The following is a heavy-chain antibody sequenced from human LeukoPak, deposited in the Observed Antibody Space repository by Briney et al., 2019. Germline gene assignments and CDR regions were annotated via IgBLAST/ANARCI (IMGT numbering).Heavy chain of an antibody. CDR1: GGSISSGDYY. J-gene: IGHJ4*02. D-gene: IGHD2-8*01. CDR3: ARAPNPDFFDD. CDR2: IYYSGGT. Sequence: SETLSLTCTVSGGSISSGDYYWTWIRQPPGKGLEYIGYIYYSGGTYYNPSLKTRLTISIDTSKNHFSLKLSSVTAADTAVYYCARAPNPDFFDDWGQGTLVTVSS. V-gene: IGHV4-30-4*01.